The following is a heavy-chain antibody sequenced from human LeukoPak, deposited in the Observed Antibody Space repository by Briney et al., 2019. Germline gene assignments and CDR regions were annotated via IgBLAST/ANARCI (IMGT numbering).Heavy chain of an antibody. D-gene: IGHD6-13*01. CDR3: ARASIAAAAPSFFDY. J-gene: IGHJ4*02. Sequence: SETLSLTCTVSGGSISSYYWSWIRQPAGKGLEWIGRIYTSGSTNYNPSLKSRVTMSVDTSKNQFSLKLSSVTAADTAVYYCARASIAAAAPSFFDYWGQGTLVTVSS. V-gene: IGHV4-4*07. CDR1: GGSISSYY. CDR2: IYTSGST.